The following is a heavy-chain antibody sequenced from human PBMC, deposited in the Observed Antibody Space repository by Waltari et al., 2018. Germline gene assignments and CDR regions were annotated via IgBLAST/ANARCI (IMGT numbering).Heavy chain of an antibody. CDR2: IIPIFWTA. V-gene: IGHV1-69*01. CDR1: GGTFSSYA. J-gene: IGHJ2*01. D-gene: IGHD4-4*01. CDR3: ARARGPLQSPSNWYFDL. Sequence: QVQLVQSGAEVKKPGSSVKVSCKASGGTFSSYAISWVRQAPGQGLEWMGGIIPIFWTANSAQKFQGRVTITADESTSTAYMELSSLRSEDTAVYYCARARGPLQSPSNWYFDLWGRGTLVTVSS.